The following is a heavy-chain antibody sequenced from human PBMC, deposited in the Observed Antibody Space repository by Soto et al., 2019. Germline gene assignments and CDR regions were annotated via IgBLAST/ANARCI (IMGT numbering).Heavy chain of an antibody. V-gene: IGHV1-18*01. CDR1: GYTFTSYG. CDR3: ARDPRIVVVVAATLFDY. CDR2: ISAYNGDT. J-gene: IGHJ4*02. D-gene: IGHD2-15*01. Sequence: QVQLVQSGAEVKKPGASVKVSCKASGYTFTSYGISWVRQAPGQGLEWMGWISAYNGDTNYAQKLQGRVTMTTDTSTSTAYMELRSLRSDDTAVYYCARDPRIVVVVAATLFDYWGQGPLVTVSS.